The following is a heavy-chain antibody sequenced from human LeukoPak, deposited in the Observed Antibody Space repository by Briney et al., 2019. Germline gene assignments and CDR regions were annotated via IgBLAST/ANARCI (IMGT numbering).Heavy chain of an antibody. CDR3: AKDKGWGYSAYDCYGMDI. CDR2: ISGSGSST. Sequence: GGSLRLSCAASGFTFSSYAMSWVRQAPGKGLEWVSAISGSGSSTYYADSVKGRFTISRDNSKNTLYLQMNSLRAEDTAVYYCAKDKGWGYSAYDCYGMDIWGQGTTVTVSS. V-gene: IGHV3-23*01. D-gene: IGHD1-26*01. CDR1: GFTFSSYA. J-gene: IGHJ6*02.